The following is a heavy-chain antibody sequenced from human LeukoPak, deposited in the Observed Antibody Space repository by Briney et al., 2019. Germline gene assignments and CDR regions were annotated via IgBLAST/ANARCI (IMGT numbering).Heavy chain of an antibody. CDR2: IIPIFGTA. CDR1: GGTFSSYA. J-gene: IGHJ3*02. V-gene: IGHV1-69*05. Sequence: ASVKVSCKASGGTFSSYAISWVRQAPGQGLEWMGRIIPIFGTADYAQKFQGRVTITTDESTSTAHMELSSLRSEDTAVYYCARDRHPHYYDSSGYTNAFDIWGQGTMVTVSS. CDR3: ARDRHPHYYDSSGYTNAFDI. D-gene: IGHD3-22*01.